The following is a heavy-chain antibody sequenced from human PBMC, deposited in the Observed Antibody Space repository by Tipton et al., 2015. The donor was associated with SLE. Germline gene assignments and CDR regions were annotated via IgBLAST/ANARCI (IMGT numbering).Heavy chain of an antibody. Sequence: LRLSCIVSGDSISSGSYYWSWIRQPAGKGLEWIGRIYSSGSTNYNPSLKSRVTISVDTSKIQFSLKLSSVTAADTAVYYCARGRLLEWLSTYYYYYGMDVWGHGTTVTVSS. CDR1: GDSISSGSYY. V-gene: IGHV4-61*02. CDR3: ARGRLLEWLSTYYYYYGMDV. D-gene: IGHD3-3*01. J-gene: IGHJ6*02. CDR2: IYSSGST.